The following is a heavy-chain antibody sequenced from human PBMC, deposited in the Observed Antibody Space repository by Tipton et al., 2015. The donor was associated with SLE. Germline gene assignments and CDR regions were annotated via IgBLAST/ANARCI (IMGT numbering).Heavy chain of an antibody. J-gene: IGHJ4*02. D-gene: IGHD4-17*01. CDR3: ARGLDYGDSPFDY. V-gene: IGHV4-38-2*01. CDR2: IYHSGST. CDR1: GYSISSGYY. Sequence: LRLSCAVSGYSISSGYYWGWIRQPPGKGLEWIGSIYHSGSTNYNPSLKSRVTISVDTSKNQFSLKLSSVTAADTAVYYCARGLDYGDSPFDYWGQGTLVTVSS.